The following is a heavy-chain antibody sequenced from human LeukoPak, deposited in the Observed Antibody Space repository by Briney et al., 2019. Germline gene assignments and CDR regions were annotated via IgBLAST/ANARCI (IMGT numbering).Heavy chain of an antibody. J-gene: IGHJ4*02. CDR2: IYYGGST. V-gene: IGHV4-59*01. D-gene: IGHD3-22*01. CDR3: ARQPNYYDSSGYFDY. Sequence: SETLSLTCTVSGGSISSYYWSWIRQPPGKGLEWIGYIYYGGSTNYNPSLKSRVTISVDTSKNQFSLKLSSVTAADTAAYYCARQPNYYDSSGYFDYWGQGTRVTVSS. CDR1: GGSISSYY.